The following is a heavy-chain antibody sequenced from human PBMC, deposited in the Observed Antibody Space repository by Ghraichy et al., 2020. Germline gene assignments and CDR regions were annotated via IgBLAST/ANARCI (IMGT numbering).Heavy chain of an antibody. D-gene: IGHD3-10*01. CDR1: GFIFTNAW. V-gene: IGHV3-15*01. CDR3: TSVGDTYGSGY. CDR2: IKSKTDGETT. Sequence: GESLNISCTASGFIFTNAWLTWVRQAPGKGLEWVGRIKSKTDGETTDYSTAVQGRFIISRDDSRSTVYLQMRSLRSEDTAVYYCTSVGDTYGSGYRGRGTLVTVSS. J-gene: IGHJ4*02.